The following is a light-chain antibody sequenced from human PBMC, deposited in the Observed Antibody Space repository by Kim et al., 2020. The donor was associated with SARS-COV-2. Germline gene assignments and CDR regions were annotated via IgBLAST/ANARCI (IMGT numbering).Light chain of an antibody. V-gene: IGLV2-23*02. CDR2: EVS. J-gene: IGLJ1*01. CDR3: CSYAGSATYA. Sequence: QSALTQPASVSGSPGQSITISCTVTSSDVGSYNLVSWYQQHPGKAPKVMIYEVSKRPSGVSNRFSGSKSGNTASLTISGLQAEDEADYYCCSYAGSATYAFATGTKVTVL. CDR1: SSDVGSYNL.